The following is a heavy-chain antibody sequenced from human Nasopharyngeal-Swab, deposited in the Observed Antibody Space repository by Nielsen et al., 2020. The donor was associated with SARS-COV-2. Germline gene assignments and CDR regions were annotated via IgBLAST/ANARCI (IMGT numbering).Heavy chain of an antibody. V-gene: IGHV4-39*01. CDR1: GGSILSSTYY. CDR2: IYYSGAT. Sequence: SETLSLTCTVSGGSILSSTYYWGWIRQTPGKGLEWIGRIYYSGATYYNPPLKNRLTMSVDMSKNQFSLKLFSVTAADAAVYYCASSGWLRPFDNWGPGTLVTVSS. CDR3: ASSGWLRPFDN. D-gene: IGHD5-24*01. J-gene: IGHJ4*02.